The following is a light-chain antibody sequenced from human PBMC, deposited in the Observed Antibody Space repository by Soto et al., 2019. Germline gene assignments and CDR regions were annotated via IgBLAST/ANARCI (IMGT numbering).Light chain of an antibody. J-gene: IGKJ2*01. Sequence: DIQMTQSPSSLSASVGDRVTITCRASQSISSYLNWYQQKPGKAPKLLIYAAGNLQSGVPSRFRGSGSVTDFTLTISSLQPEDFATYYCQQRYSTPYTFGQGTKVDIK. V-gene: IGKV1-39*01. CDR3: QQRYSTPYT. CDR2: AAG. CDR1: QSISSY.